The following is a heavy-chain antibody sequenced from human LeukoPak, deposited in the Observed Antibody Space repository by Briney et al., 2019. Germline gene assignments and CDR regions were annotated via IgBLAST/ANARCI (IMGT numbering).Heavy chain of an antibody. CDR1: GGSMSTYY. D-gene: IGHD3-22*01. J-gene: IGHJ4*02. V-gene: IGHV4-59*01. CDR2: IYYTGNT. CDR3: ASYYYDSSGYLNFDY. Sequence: SETLSLTCTVSGGSMSTYYWTWIRQPPGKGLEWIGYIYYTGNTNYNPSLKSRVTISLDTSKNQFSLKLSSVAAADTAVYYCASYYYDSSGYLNFDYWGQGTLVTVSS.